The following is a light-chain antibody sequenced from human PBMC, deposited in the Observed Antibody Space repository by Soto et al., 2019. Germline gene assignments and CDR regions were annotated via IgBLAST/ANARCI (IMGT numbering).Light chain of an antibody. CDR2: DAS. CDR3: QQYNSYSRT. J-gene: IGKJ1*01. V-gene: IGKV1-5*01. Sequence: DIQMTQSPSALSASVGDRVTITCRASQSINSWLAWYQQKPGKAPNLLIYDASSLQSGVPSRFSGSGSGTEFTLTISSLQPDDFANYYCQQYNSYSRTFGQGNKVEIK. CDR1: QSINSW.